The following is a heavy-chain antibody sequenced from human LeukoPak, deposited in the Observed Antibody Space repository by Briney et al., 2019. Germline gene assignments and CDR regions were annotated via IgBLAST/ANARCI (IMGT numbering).Heavy chain of an antibody. J-gene: IGHJ4*02. Sequence: PGGSLRLSCAASGFSVSRTYMHWFRQAPGKGLEWVSTLYRDGNTFYADCVRGRFIISRDNSKNTLHLQMNSLRVEDTAVYYCARDSGDGDYEPLDSWGQGTLVTVSS. V-gene: IGHV3-53*01. D-gene: IGHD4-17*01. CDR2: LYRDGNT. CDR3: ARDSGDGDYEPLDS. CDR1: GFSVSRTY.